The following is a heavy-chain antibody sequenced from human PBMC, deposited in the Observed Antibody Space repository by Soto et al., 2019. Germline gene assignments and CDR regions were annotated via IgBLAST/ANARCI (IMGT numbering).Heavy chain of an antibody. V-gene: IGHV5-51*01. D-gene: IGHD2-21*02. Sequence: GDSLKLSCKGSGYIFSSYWIGWVRQMPGKGLEWMGSIYPGDSDTRQNPSFQGQVTLSIDKSLATAYLQWSSLRASDTAMYYCVRLYGGNSPLFDYWGQGTLVTVSS. CDR1: GYIFSSYW. J-gene: IGHJ4*02. CDR2: IYPGDSDT. CDR3: VRLYGGNSPLFDY.